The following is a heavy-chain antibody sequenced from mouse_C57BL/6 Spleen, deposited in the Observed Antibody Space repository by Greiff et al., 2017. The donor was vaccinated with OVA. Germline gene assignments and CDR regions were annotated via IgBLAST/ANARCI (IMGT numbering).Heavy chain of an antibody. CDR2: IDPENGDT. D-gene: IGHD2-1*01. V-gene: IGHV14-4*01. CDR1: GFNIKDDY. Sequence: VQLQQSGAELVRPGASVKLSCTASGFNIKDDYMHWVKQRPEQGLEWIGWIDPENGDTEYASKFQGKATITADKSSNTAYLQLSSLTSEDTAVYYCTTNGNYGYWGPGTTLTVSS. J-gene: IGHJ2*01. CDR3: TTNGNYGY.